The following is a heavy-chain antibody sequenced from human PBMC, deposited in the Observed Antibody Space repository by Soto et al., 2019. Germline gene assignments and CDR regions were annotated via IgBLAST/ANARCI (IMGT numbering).Heavy chain of an antibody. CDR3: ARGHCSNGVCSPYDAFDI. CDR2: FYPGDSDT. CDR1: GYTFSTYW. V-gene: IGHV5-51*01. J-gene: IGHJ3*02. D-gene: IGHD2-8*01. Sequence: GESLKISCQGSGYTFSTYWIGWVRQMPGKGLEWMGVFYPGDSDTRDSPSFQGQVTMSADNSITTAYLQWNSLKASDTAIYYCARGHCSNGVCSPYDAFDIWGQGTMVTVSS.